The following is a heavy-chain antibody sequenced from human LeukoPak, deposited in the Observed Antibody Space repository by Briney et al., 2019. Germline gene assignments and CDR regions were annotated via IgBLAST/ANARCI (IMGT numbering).Heavy chain of an antibody. CDR3: ARDKEQQLAFYYYYGMDV. J-gene: IGHJ6*02. V-gene: IGHV3-21*01. Sequence: PGGSLRLSCAASGFTFSSYSMNWVRQAPGKGLEWVSSISSSSSYIYYADSVKGRFTISRDNAKNSLYLQMNSLRAEDTAVYYCARDKEQQLAFYYYYGMDVWGQGTTGTVSS. CDR1: GFTFSSYS. CDR2: ISSSSSYI. D-gene: IGHD6-13*01.